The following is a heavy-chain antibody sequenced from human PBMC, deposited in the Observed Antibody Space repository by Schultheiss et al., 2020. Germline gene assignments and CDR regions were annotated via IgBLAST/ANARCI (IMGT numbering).Heavy chain of an antibody. CDR2: IKSKTDGGTT. CDR3: ARDRVAVAGTGRFDY. D-gene: IGHD6-19*01. CDR1: GFSFSMSN. Sequence: GGSLRLSCAASGFSFSMSNMQWVRQAPGKGLEWVGRIKSKTDGGTTDYAAPVKGRFTISRDNSKNTLYLQMNSLRAEDTAVYYCARDRVAVAGTGRFDYWGQGTLVTVSS. J-gene: IGHJ4*02. V-gene: IGHV3-15*01.